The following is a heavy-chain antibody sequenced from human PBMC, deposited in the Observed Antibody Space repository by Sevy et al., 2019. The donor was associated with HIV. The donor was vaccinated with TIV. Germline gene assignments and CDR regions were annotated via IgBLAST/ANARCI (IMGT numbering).Heavy chain of an antibody. CDR3: ARAEQVTMLVVFGGLYFDS. CDR2: IRYDGSNK. Sequence: GGSLRLSCAASGFTFSSYGMHWVRQAPGKGLEWVAFIRYDGSNKYYADSVKGRFTISRDNAKNSLYLQMNSLRADDTAVYYCARAEQVTMLVVFGGLYFDSWGQGTLVTVSS. CDR1: GFTFSSYG. J-gene: IGHJ4*02. D-gene: IGHD3-22*01. V-gene: IGHV3-30*02.